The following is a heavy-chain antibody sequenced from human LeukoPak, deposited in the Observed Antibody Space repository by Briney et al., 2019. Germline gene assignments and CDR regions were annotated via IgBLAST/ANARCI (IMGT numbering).Heavy chain of an antibody. Sequence: GGSLRLSCAASEFIFGAYWTTWVRQAPGKGLEWVANINQAGSEKYYMDSVKGRFTISRDNAKKSLFLQMNSLTAEDTGLYYCVRSLERFGTRDYWGQGTLVTVSS. J-gene: IGHJ4*02. D-gene: IGHD3-10*01. CDR1: EFIFGAYW. CDR2: INQAGSEK. V-gene: IGHV3-7*01. CDR3: VRSLERFGTRDY.